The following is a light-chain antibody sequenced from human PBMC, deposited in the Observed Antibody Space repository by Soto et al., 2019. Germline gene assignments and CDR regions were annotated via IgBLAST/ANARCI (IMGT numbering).Light chain of an antibody. CDR2: EAS. CDR1: QSLGSY. V-gene: IGKV3-11*01. J-gene: IGKJ4*01. Sequence: EIVLKQSPATLSLSPGDRATLSCRATQSLGSYLAWYQQTPGQPPRLLIFEASNRASGVPAKFSGSGSGTDFTLTISSREPEDFGVYYCQQRGTWPLTFGGGTRVEIK. CDR3: QQRGTWPLT.